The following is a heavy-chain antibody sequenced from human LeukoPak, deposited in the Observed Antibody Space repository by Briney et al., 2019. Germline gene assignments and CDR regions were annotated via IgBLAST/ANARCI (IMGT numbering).Heavy chain of an antibody. Sequence: SETLSLTCAVSGGSISSSNWWSWVRQPPGKGLEWIGEIYHSGSTNYNPSLKRRVTISVDKSKNQFSLKLSSVTAADTAVYYCARVGGNGPRSSWGQGTLVTVSS. V-gene: IGHV4-4*02. CDR2: IYHSGST. J-gene: IGHJ5*02. D-gene: IGHD2-15*01. CDR3: ARVGGNGPRSS. CDR1: GGSISSSNW.